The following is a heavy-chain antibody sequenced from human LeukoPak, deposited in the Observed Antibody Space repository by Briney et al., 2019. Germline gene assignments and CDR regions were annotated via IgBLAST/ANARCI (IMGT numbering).Heavy chain of an antibody. CDR1: GFTFSSYA. V-gene: IGHV3-23*01. Sequence: GGSLRLSCAASGFTFSSYAMSWVRQAPGKGLEWVSAISGSGGSTYYADSVKGRFTISRDNSKNTLYLQMNSLRAEDTAVYYCARADYYDSSGYYFTYYYYYGMDVWGQGTTVTVSS. CDR3: ARADYYDSSGYYFTYYYYYGMDV. CDR2: ISGSGGST. D-gene: IGHD3-22*01. J-gene: IGHJ6*02.